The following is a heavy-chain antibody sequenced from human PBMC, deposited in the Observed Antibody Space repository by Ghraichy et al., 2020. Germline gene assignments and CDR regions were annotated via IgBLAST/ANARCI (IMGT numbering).Heavy chain of an antibody. D-gene: IGHD6-6*01. CDR2: ISYDESNI. V-gene: IGHV3-30*04. J-gene: IGHJ3*02. Sequence: GGSLRLSCAASGFSFSTYAMHWVRQAPGKGLEWVAVISYDESNIFYADSVRGRFTISRDNSKNTLYLQMNSLRVEDTAVYYCARDGSSTSAGNIFDIWGQGTMVTVSS. CDR3: ARDGSSTSAGNIFDI. CDR1: GFSFSTYA.